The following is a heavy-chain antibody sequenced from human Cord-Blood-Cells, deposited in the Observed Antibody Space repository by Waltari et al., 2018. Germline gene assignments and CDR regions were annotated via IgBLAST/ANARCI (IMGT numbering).Heavy chain of an antibody. J-gene: IGHJ4*02. CDR1: GYGFTSYW. Sequence: EVQLVQSRAEVKKPGESLKISCKGSGYGFTSYWIGWVRQLPGKGLEWMGIIYPAASDTRYSPSFQGQVTISADKSISTAYLQWSSLKASDTAMYYCARRRRSDQGVIDYWGQGTLVTVSS. V-gene: IGHV5-51*01. D-gene: IGHD3-10*01. CDR3: ARRRRSDQGVIDY. CDR2: IYPAASDT.